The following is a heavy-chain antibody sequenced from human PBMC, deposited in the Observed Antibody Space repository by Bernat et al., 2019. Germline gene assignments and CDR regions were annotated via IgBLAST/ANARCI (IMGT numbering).Heavy chain of an antibody. CDR1: GFTFSSFW. Sequence: EVRLVESGGGLVQPGGSLRLSCAASGFTFSSFWMSWVRQAPGKGLEWVANIQHDGSDEYYVDSVKGRFTISRDNAKNSLYLQMNSLRAEDTAVYYCARYCSDTSGTDAFDIWGQGTMVTVSS. V-gene: IGHV3-7*03. CDR3: ARYCSDTSGTDAFDI. CDR2: IQHDGSDE. J-gene: IGHJ3*02. D-gene: IGHD2-15*01.